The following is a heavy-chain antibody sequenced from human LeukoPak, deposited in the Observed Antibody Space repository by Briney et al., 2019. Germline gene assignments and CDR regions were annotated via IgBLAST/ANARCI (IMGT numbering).Heavy chain of an antibody. D-gene: IGHD4-17*01. CDR3: ARQPKDYGDRKNWFDP. V-gene: IGHV1-2*02. CDR2: INPNSGGT. CDR1: GYTFTGYY. J-gene: IGHJ5*02. Sequence: ASVKVSCKASGYTFTGYYMHWVRQAPGQGLEWMGWINPNSGGTNYAQKLQGRVTMTTDTSTSTAYMELRSLRSDDTAVYYCARQPKDYGDRKNWFDPWGQGTLVTVSS.